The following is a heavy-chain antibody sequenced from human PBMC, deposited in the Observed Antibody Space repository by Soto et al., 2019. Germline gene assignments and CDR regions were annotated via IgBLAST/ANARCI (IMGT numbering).Heavy chain of an antibody. V-gene: IGHV1-2*02. J-gene: IGHJ5*02. CDR2: IIPNNGGT. D-gene: IGHD3-22*01. CDR1: AYIFTDYY. Sequence: QVQLEQSGAEVKKPGASVKVSCKASAYIFTDYYIHWVRQAPGQGLEWMGWIIPNNGGTKYAQKFQDRVTMTMDTSITTAYMDLSRLRSDDTAVYYCARGTFDTRGNYFAGWFGPWGQGTLVTVSS. CDR3: ARGTFDTRGNYFAGWFGP.